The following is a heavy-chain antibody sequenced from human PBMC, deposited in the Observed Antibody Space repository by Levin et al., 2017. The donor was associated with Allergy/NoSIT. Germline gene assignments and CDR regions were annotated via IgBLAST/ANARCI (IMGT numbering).Heavy chain of an antibody. J-gene: IGHJ4*02. V-gene: IGHV3-23*01. CDR1: GFTFSSYV. CDR3: ARALLWYDTSGYYYDY. Sequence: PGGSLRLSCAVSGFTFSSYVMSWVRQTPEKGLEWVSAITASGDSTYYADSVKGRFTISRDTSKNTLYLQVNSLRADDTAVYYCARALLWYDTSGYYYDYWGQGTLVTVSS. CDR2: ITASGDST. D-gene: IGHD3-22*01.